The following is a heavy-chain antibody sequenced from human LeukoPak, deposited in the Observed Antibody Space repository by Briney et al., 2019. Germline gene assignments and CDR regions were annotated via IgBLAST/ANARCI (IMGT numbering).Heavy chain of an antibody. CDR1: GYTFTGYY. Sequence: GASVKVSCKSSGYTFTGYYMHWVRQAPGQGLEWMGWINPNSGGTNYAQKFQGRVTMTRDTSISTAYMELSRLRSDDTAVYYCARGQRNYGSGSYQGNWFDPWGQGRLVTVSS. CDR2: INPNSGGT. D-gene: IGHD3-10*01. J-gene: IGHJ5*02. V-gene: IGHV1-2*02. CDR3: ARGQRNYGSGSYQGNWFDP.